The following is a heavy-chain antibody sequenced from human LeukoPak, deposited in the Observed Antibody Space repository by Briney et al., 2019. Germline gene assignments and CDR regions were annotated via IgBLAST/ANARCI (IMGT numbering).Heavy chain of an antibody. V-gene: IGHV4-34*01. J-gene: IGHJ5*02. CDR3: ARDQKTYSSGWYRRVNWFDP. D-gene: IGHD6-19*01. CDR1: GGSFSGYY. Sequence: SETLSLTCAVYGGSFSGYYWSWIRQPPGKGLEWIGEINHSGSTNYNPSLKSRVTISVDTSKNQFSLKLSSVTAADTAVYYCARDQKTYSSGWYRRVNWFDPWGQGTLVTVSS. CDR2: INHSGST.